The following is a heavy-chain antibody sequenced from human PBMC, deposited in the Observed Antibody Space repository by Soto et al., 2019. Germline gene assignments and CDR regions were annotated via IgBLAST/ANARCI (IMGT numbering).Heavy chain of an antibody. CDR3: ARSINYDFWSGRLPEGV. D-gene: IGHD3-3*01. V-gene: IGHV4-34*01. Sequence: SETPALTFAVYGGSFSGYYWSWIRQPPGKWLEWIGEINHSGSTNYNPSLKSRVTILVDASKNQFSLKLSSVTAADTAVYYCARSINYDFWSGRLPEGVWGKGTTVTVSS. J-gene: IGHJ6*04. CDR2: INHSGST. CDR1: GGSFSGYY.